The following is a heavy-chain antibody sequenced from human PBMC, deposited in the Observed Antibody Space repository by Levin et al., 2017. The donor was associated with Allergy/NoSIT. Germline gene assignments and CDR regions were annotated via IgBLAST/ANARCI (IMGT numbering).Heavy chain of an antibody. J-gene: IGHJ5*02. D-gene: IGHD3-22*01. Sequence: PSGGSLRLSCAASGFTVSSNYMSWVRQAPGKGLEWVSVIYSGGSTYYADSVKGRFTISRDNSKNTLYLQMNSLRAEDTAVYYWARDYYYDSSGTNWFDPWGQGTLVTVSS. V-gene: IGHV3-53*01. CDR2: IYSGGST. CDR1: GFTVSSNY. CDR3: ARDYYYDSSGTNWFDP.